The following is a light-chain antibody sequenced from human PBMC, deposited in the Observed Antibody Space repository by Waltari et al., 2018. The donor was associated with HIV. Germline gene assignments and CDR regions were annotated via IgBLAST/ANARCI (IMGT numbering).Light chain of an antibody. V-gene: IGLV1-51*01. CDR3: GTWDSSLSAVV. Sequence: QSVLTQPHSVSAAPGQKVTISCSGSTSNIGNNYVSWYQRLPGTAPKLLIYDNSDRPSGIPDRFSGSKSGTSATLGITGLQTGDEADYYCGTWDSSLSAVVFGTGTKVTVL. CDR2: DNS. J-gene: IGLJ1*01. CDR1: TSNIGNNY.